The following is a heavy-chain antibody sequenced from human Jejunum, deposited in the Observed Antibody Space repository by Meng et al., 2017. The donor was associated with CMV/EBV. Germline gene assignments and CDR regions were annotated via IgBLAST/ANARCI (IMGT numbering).Heavy chain of an antibody. Sequence: GLPFTQTWMSWVRQAPGKGLEWVGRIKSKADGEAAEYSASMRGRFTISRDDSENTLYLQMNSLDIEDTGVYYCATGERQWQLLFDCWGQGTLVTVSS. V-gene: IGHV3-15*01. CDR2: IKSKADGEAA. D-gene: IGHD6-19*01. CDR1: GLPFTQTW. J-gene: IGHJ4*02. CDR3: ATGERQWQLLFDC.